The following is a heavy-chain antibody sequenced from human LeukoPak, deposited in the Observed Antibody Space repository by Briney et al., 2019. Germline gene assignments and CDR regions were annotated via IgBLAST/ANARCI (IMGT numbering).Heavy chain of an antibody. CDR1: GFTFSSYS. J-gene: IGHJ5*02. V-gene: IGHV3-48*01. CDR3: ARGGRVLNWFDP. Sequence: GGSLRLSCAASGFTFSSYSMNWVRQAPGKGLEWVSYISSSSRTIYYADSVKGRFTISRDNAKNSLSLQMNSLRAEDTAVYYCARGGRVLNWFDPWGQGTLVIVSS. D-gene: IGHD3-10*01. CDR2: ISSSSRTI.